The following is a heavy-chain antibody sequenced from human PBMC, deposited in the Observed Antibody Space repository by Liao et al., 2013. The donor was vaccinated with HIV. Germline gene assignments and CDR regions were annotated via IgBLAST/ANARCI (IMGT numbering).Heavy chain of an antibody. D-gene: IGHD2-21*01. CDR2: IESGGGT. CDR3: ARDWDRAGIIVGTFDY. CDR1: GGSVNSYY. J-gene: IGHJ4*02. Sequence: QVQLQESGPGLVQPSETLSLTCSVSGGSVNSYYWNWIRQPAGKGLEWIGRIESGGGTNYNPSLKSRLSLSIDTSKNQFSLKLKSVTAADTALYFCARDWDRAGIIVGTFDYWGLGVMVAVS. V-gene: IGHV4-4*07.